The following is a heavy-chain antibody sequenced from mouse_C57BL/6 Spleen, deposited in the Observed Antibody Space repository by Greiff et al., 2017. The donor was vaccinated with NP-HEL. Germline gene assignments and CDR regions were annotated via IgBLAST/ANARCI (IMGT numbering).Heavy chain of an antibody. Sequence: VQLQQPGAELVKPGASVKMSCKASGYTFTSYWITWVKQRPGQGLEWIGDIYPGSGSTNYNEKFKSKATLTVETSSSTAYMQISSLTSEDSAVYYCAREDYYGSSYFDYWGQGTTLTVSS. V-gene: IGHV1-55*01. CDR2: IYPGSGST. D-gene: IGHD1-1*01. CDR3: AREDYYGSSYFDY. CDR1: GYTFTSYW. J-gene: IGHJ2*01.